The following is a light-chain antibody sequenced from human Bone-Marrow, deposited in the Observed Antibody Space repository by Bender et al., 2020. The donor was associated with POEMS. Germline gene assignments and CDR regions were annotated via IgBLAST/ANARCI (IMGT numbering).Light chain of an antibody. CDR1: SSDFGSYND. V-gene: IGLV2-14*01. CDR3: SSYASSSGLV. J-gene: IGLJ3*02. Sequence: QSALTQPASVSGSPGQSITISCTGASSDFGSYNDVSWYQQHPDKAPKLIIWEVSNRPSGVSGRFSGSKSVNTASLTISGLQPEDEAYYSCSSYASSSGLVFGAGTKLTVL. CDR2: EVS.